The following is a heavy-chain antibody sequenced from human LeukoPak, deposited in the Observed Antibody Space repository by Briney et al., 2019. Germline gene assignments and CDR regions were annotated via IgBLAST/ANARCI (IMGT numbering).Heavy chain of an antibody. Sequence: PSETLSPTCAVYGGSFSGYYWSWIRQPPGKGLEWIGEINHSGSTNYNPSLKSRVTISVDTSKNQFSLKLSSVTAADTAVYYCARAPATRMVRGVIKSFDYWGQGTLVTVSS. J-gene: IGHJ4*02. D-gene: IGHD3-10*01. CDR2: INHSGST. V-gene: IGHV4-34*01. CDR1: GGSFSGYY. CDR3: ARAPATRMVRGVIKSFDY.